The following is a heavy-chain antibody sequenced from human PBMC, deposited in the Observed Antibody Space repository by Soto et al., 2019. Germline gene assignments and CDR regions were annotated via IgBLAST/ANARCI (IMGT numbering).Heavy chain of an antibody. CDR3: ARVHDYGGTYYYYYGVDV. Sequence: SETLSLTCTVSGGSISSYYWSWIRQPPGKGLEWIGYIYYSGSTNYNPSLKSRVTISVDTSKNQFSLKLSSVTAADTAVYYCARVHDYGGTYYYYYGVDVWGQGTTVTVSS. CDR1: GGSISSYY. J-gene: IGHJ6*02. CDR2: IYYSGST. D-gene: IGHD4-17*01. V-gene: IGHV4-59*01.